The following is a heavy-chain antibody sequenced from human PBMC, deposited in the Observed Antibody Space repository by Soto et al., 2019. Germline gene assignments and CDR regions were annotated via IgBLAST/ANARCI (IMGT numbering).Heavy chain of an antibody. Sequence: QVQLQESGPGLVKPSETLSLTCTVSGGSISSYYWSWIRQPPGKGLEWIGYIYYSGSTNYNPSLKSRVTISVDTSKNQFSLKLSSVTAADTAVYYCARDANSYYDILTGSNAFDIWGQGTMVTVSS. CDR3: ARDANSYYDILTGSNAFDI. D-gene: IGHD3-9*01. CDR1: GGSISSYY. V-gene: IGHV4-59*01. J-gene: IGHJ3*02. CDR2: IYYSGST.